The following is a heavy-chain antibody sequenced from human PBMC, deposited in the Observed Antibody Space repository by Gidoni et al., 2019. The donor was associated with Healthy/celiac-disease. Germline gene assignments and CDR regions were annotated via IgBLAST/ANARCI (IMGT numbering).Heavy chain of an antibody. J-gene: IGHJ6*02. CDR2: ISYDGSNK. V-gene: IGHV3-30*18. D-gene: IGHD2-15*01. CDR1: GFTLSSYG. CDR3: AKYRLVVAYYYYYGMDV. Sequence: QVQLVESGGGVVQPGRSLRLSCAASGFTLSSYGMHWVSQAPGKGLEWVAVISYDGSNKYYADSVKGLFTISRDNSKNTLYLQMNSLRAEDTAVYYCAKYRLVVAYYYYYGMDVWGQGTTVTVSS.